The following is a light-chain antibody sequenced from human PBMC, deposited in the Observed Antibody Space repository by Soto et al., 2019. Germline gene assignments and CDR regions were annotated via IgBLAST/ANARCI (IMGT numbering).Light chain of an antibody. CDR2: DAS. J-gene: IGKJ5*01. V-gene: IGKV1-33*01. Sequence: DIQMSQSRSSLAASVGDRVTITCQGSQDISNYLNWYQQKLGKAPKLLIYDASNLETGVPSRFSGSGSGTDSPFTISSLPPEDIATYYCQQYSHLITFGQGTRLQIK. CDR3: QQYSHLIT. CDR1: QDISNY.